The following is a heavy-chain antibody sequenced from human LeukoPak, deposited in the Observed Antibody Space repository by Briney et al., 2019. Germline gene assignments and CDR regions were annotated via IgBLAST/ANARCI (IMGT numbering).Heavy chain of an antibody. J-gene: IGHJ3*02. CDR2: ICYSGST. CDR1: GGSISSGDYY. Sequence: PSQTLSLTCTVSGGSISSGDYYWSWIRQPPGKGLEWVGYICYSGSTYYNPSLKSRVTISVDTSKNQFSLKLSSVTAADTAVYYCARDEKTYYDFWSGNIPGAFDIWGQGTMVTVSS. D-gene: IGHD3-3*01. CDR3: ARDEKTYYDFWSGNIPGAFDI. V-gene: IGHV4-30-4*08.